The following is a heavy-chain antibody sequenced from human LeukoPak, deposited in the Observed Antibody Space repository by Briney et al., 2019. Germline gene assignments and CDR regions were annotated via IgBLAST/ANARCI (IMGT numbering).Heavy chain of an antibody. Sequence: SETLSLTCTVSGGSISSYYWSWIRQPPGKGLEWIGYISYSGRTNYNPSLKSRVTISVDTSKNQFSLRLSSVTAADTAVYYCARKTGDLYYFDYWGQGTLVTVSS. D-gene: IGHD7-27*01. CDR3: ARKTGDLYYFDY. V-gene: IGHV4-59*01. CDR2: ISYSGRT. J-gene: IGHJ4*02. CDR1: GGSISSYY.